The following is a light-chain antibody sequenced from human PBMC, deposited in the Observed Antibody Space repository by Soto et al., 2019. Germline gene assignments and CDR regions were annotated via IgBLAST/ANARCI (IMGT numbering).Light chain of an antibody. J-gene: IGKJ1*01. CDR3: QKYDTAPRT. Sequence: DIQMTQSPSSLSASVGDRVTITCRASQGIIDYLDWYQQKPGKPPTLLIYAASTLQSGVPSRFSGSGSGTDFTLTISSLQTEDVATYYCQKYDTAPRTFGQGTRVEI. CDR2: AAS. CDR1: QGIIDY. V-gene: IGKV1-27*01.